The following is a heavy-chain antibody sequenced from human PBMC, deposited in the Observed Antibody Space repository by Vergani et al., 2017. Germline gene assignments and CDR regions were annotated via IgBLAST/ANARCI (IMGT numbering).Heavy chain of an antibody. D-gene: IGHD3-3*01. CDR1: GFTFSSYE. Sequence: EVQLVESGGGLVQPGGSLRLSCAASGFTFSSYEMNWVRQAPGKGLEWVSYISSSGSTIYYADSVKGRFTISRDNAKNSLYLQMNSLRAEDTAVYYCARDSFSTIVGVVIPNYYYGMDVWGQGTTVTVSS. CDR3: ARDSFSTIVGVVIPNYYYGMDV. J-gene: IGHJ6*02. V-gene: IGHV3-48*03. CDR2: ISSSGSTI.